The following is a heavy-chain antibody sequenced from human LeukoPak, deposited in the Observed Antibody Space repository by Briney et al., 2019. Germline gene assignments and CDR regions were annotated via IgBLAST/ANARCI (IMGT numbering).Heavy chain of an antibody. J-gene: IGHJ6*02. CDR2: IWYDGSNK. CDR1: GFTFSSYG. V-gene: IGHV3-33*01. D-gene: IGHD6-13*01. Sequence: GGSLRLSCAASGFTFSSYGMHWVRQAPGKGLEWVAVIWYDGSNKYYADSVKGRFTISRDNSKNTLYLQMNSLRAEDTAVYYCARDVVGSSNNGMDVWGQGTTVTVSS. CDR3: ARDVVGSSNNGMDV.